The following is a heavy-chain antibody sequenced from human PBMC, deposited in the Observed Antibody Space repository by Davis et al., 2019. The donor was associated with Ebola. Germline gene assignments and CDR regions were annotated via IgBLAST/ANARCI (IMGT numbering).Heavy chain of an antibody. CDR1: GYTFTSYD. CDR2: MNPNSGNT. V-gene: IGHV1-8*01. D-gene: IGHD3-10*01. Sequence: AASVKVSCKASGYTFTSYDINWVRQATGEGLEWMGRMNPNSGNTVYAQKFQGRVTMTRNTSLSTAYMDLSSLKSEDTAVYYCARTRMVRGANYGMDVWGKGTTVTVSS. CDR3: ARTRMVRGANYGMDV. J-gene: IGHJ6*04.